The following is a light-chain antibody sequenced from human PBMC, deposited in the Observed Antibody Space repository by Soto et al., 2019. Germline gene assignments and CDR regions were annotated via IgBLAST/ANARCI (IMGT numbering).Light chain of an antibody. J-gene: IGKJ2*01. CDR2: GAS. V-gene: IGKV1-39*01. CDR3: QQTYATPHT. CDR1: QRIANY. Sequence: DLQMTQSPSSLSASVGDRVTITCRASQRIANYLNWYQQRPGKAPKLLICGASTLQSAVTSRFSGRGSGTDFNLTIITLQPEDFATYYCQQTYATPHTFGQGTRLEIK.